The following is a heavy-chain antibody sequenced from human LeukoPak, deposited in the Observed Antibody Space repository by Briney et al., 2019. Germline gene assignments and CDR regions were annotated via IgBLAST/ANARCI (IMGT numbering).Heavy chain of an antibody. CDR1: GFTFSSYS. D-gene: IGHD2-15*01. CDR3: ARGDIVVELDY. Sequence: GGSLRLSCAASGFTFSSYSMSWVRQAPGKGLEWVSSISSSSSTIYYADSVKGRFTISRDNAKNSLYLQMNSLRAEDTAVYYCARGDIVVELDYWGQGTLVTVSS. CDR2: ISSSSSTI. J-gene: IGHJ4*02. V-gene: IGHV3-48*04.